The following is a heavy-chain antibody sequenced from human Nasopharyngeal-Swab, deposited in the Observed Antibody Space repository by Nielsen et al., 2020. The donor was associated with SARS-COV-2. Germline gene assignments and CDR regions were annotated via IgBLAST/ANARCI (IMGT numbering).Heavy chain of an antibody. J-gene: IGHJ4*02. D-gene: IGHD1-26*01. Sequence: GGSLRLSCAASGFTFRSYAMGWVRQAPGKGLEWVSGISGGGGSTHYADSVKGRFTISRDNSKNTLYLQMNSLRAEDTAVYYCAKDRGVGALDYWGQGTLVTVSS. V-gene: IGHV3-23*01. CDR1: GFTFRSYA. CDR3: AKDRGVGALDY. CDR2: ISGGGGST.